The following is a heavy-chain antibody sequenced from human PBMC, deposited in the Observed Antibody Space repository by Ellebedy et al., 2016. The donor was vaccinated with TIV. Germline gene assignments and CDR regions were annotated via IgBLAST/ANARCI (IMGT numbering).Heavy chain of an antibody. D-gene: IGHD4-11*01. CDR2: INSGGTTI. V-gene: IGHV3-48*04. CDR3: AKATTVTGGSFDI. Sequence: GESLKISCAVSGFTFSGYSMNWVRQAPGKGLEWVSYINSGGTTIYYADSVKGRFTISRDNAKNSLYLQMNSLRAEDTAVYYCAKATTVTGGSFDIWGQGTLVTVS. CDR1: GFTFSGYS. J-gene: IGHJ3*02.